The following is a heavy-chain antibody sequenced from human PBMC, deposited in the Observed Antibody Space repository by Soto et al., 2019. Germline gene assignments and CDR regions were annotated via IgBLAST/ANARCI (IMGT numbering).Heavy chain of an antibody. D-gene: IGHD6-13*01. J-gene: IGHJ4*02. CDR1: GLTVSSNY. CDR3: ARSSRREPDFDY. V-gene: IGHV3-53*01. Sequence: PGVSLRLSCAASGLTVSSNYMSWVRQAPGKGLEWGSVIYSGGSTYYADSVKGRFTISRDNSKNTLYLQMNSLRAKDTAVYYCARSSRREPDFDYWGQGPLVTVSS. CDR2: IYSGGST.